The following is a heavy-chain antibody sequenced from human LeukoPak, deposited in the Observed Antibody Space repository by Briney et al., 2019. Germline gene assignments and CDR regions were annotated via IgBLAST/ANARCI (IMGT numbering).Heavy chain of an antibody. CDR2: IYTSGST. V-gene: IGHV4-61*02. CDR1: GGSISSGNYS. CDR3: ARVVTGEANWFDP. D-gene: IGHD5-18*01. J-gene: IGHJ5*02. Sequence: SETLSLTCTVSGGSISSGNYSWSWIRQPAGKGLEWIGRIYTSGSTNYNPSLKSRVTISVDTSKNQFSLKLSSVTAADTAVYYCARVVTGEANWFDPWGQGTLVTVSS.